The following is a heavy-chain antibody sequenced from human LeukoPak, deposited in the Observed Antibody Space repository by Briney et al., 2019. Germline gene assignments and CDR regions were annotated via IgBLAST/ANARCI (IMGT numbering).Heavy chain of an antibody. D-gene: IGHD3-16*02. CDR1: GGTFSSYA. V-gene: IGHV1-69*13. CDR2: IIPIFGTA. Sequence: SVKVSCKASGGTFSSYAISWVRQAPGQGLEWMGGIIPIFGTANYAQKFQGRVTITADESTSTAYMEPSSLRSEDTAVYYCARALYDYVWGSYRQFDYWGQGTLVTVSS. J-gene: IGHJ4*02. CDR3: ARALYDYVWGSYRQFDY.